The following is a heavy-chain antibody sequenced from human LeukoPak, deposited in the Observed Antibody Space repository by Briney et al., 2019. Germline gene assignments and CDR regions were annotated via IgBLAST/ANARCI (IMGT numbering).Heavy chain of an antibody. J-gene: IGHJ4*02. V-gene: IGHV1-69*06. CDR3: ASNKYSGYDYCPY. D-gene: IGHD5-12*01. Sequence: GAAVKVSCKASGGTFSSYAISWVRQAPGQGLEWMGGIIPIFGTANYAQKFQGRVTITADKSTSTAYMELSSLRSEDTAVYYCASNKYSGYDYCPYWGQGTLVTVSS. CDR1: GGTFSSYA. CDR2: IIPIFGTA.